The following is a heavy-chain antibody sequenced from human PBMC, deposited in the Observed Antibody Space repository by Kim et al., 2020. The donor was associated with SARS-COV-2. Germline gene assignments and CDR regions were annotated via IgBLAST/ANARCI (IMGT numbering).Heavy chain of an antibody. Sequence: GGSLRLSCAASGFTFNNYAMSWVRQAPGKGLEWVSTISSSGGSTYYADSVKGRLTISRDNSKSTLYLQMNSLRAEDTAVYYCAKGGAWTVTAVYFDFCGQGTLVTLSS. V-gene: IGHV3-23*01. D-gene: IGHD2-21*02. J-gene: IGHJ4*02. CDR3: AKGGAWTVTAVYFDF. CDR2: ISSSGGST. CDR1: GFTFNNYA.